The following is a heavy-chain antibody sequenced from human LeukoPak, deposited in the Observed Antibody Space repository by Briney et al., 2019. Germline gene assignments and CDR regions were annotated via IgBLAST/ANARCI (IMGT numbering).Heavy chain of an antibody. D-gene: IGHD7-27*01. CDR1: GFTFSSYS. J-gene: IGHJ4*02. CDR2: ISSSSSTI. CDR3: ARDLGY. V-gene: IGHV3-48*04. Sequence: GGSLRLSCAASGFTFSSYSMNWVRQAPGKGLEWVSYISSSSSTIYYADSVKGRFTISRDNAKNSLYLQMNSLRAEDTAVYYCARDLGYWGQGTLVTVSS.